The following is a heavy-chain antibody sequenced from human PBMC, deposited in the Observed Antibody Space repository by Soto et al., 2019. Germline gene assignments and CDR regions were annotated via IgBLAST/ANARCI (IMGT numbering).Heavy chain of an antibody. D-gene: IGHD3-22*01. V-gene: IGHV3-74*01. CDR2: IKSDGSST. J-gene: IGHJ4*02. CDR1: GFSFRTYW. Sequence: EVQLVESGGGLVQPGGSLRLSCAVSGFSFRTYWMHWVRQAPGKGLVWVSRIKSDGSSTSYADSVKGRFTVSRDNAKNTLFLQMNSLRAEDTAVYYCARGGYYESSGYYYPIDYWGQGTLVTVSS. CDR3: ARGGYYESSGYYYPIDY.